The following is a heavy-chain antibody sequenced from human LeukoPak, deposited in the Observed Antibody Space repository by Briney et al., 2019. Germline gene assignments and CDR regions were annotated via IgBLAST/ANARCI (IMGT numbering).Heavy chain of an antibody. Sequence: GGSLRLSCAASGFTFSSYWMSWVRQAPGKGLEWVANIKQDGSEKYYADSVKGRFTISRDNSKNTLYLQMNSLRAEDTAVYYCARDASSGYRWRPYYFDYWGQGTLVTVSS. CDR1: GFTFSSYW. V-gene: IGHV3-7*01. CDR3: ARDASSGYRWRPYYFDY. J-gene: IGHJ4*02. CDR2: IKQDGSEK. D-gene: IGHD3-22*01.